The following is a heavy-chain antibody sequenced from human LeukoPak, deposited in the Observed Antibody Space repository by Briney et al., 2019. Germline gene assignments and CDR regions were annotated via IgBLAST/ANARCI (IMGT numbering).Heavy chain of an antibody. CDR3: ARGSLGSSTSSDCCPLDY. V-gene: IGHV4-59*01. D-gene: IGHD2-21*01. CDR2: IYKSGDV. J-gene: IGHJ4*02. CDR1: GDSTTSYY. Sequence: SETLSLTCSVSGDSTTSYYWSWIRQSPGKGLEWLGLIYKSGDVNYHPSFRSRLFMSVDRSKTQVSLRLRSVTAADTAVFFCARGSLGSSTSSDCCPLDYWGQGALVIVSS.